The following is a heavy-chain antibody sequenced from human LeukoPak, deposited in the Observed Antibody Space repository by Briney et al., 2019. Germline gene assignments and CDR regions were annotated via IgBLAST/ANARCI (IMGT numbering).Heavy chain of an antibody. V-gene: IGHV3-23*01. CDR3: ARDWSDIVVVPAAPGDY. D-gene: IGHD2-2*01. Sequence: EGSLRLSCAASGFTFSSYAMSWVRQAPGKGLEWVSAISGGGGFTYYADSVKGRFTISRDNSKNTLYLQMNSLRAEDTAVYYCARDWSDIVVVPAAPGDYWGQGTLVTVSS. J-gene: IGHJ4*02. CDR1: GFTFSSYA. CDR2: ISGGGGFT.